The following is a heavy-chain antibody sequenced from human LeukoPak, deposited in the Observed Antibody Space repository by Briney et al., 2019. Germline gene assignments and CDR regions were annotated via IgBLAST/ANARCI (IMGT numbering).Heavy chain of an antibody. J-gene: IGHJ4*02. CDR2: IDPSDSYT. CDR3: ARRPAHSGWYSEDY. Sequence: GESLKISCKGSGYSFTSYWISWVRQMPGKGLEWMGRIDPSDSYTNYSPSFQGHVTISADKSISTAYLQWSSLRASDTAMYYRARRPAHSGWYSEDYWGQGTLVTVSS. D-gene: IGHD6-19*01. V-gene: IGHV5-10-1*01. CDR1: GYSFTSYW.